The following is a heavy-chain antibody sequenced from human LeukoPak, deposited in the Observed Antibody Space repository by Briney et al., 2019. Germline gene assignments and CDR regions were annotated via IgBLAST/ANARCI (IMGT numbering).Heavy chain of an antibody. Sequence: PSETLSLTCTVSGGSISTYHWSWIRQPPGKGLEWTGYIYYSGPTNYSPSLKSRVTISLDTSKNQFSLKLTSVTAADTAVYYCASMVRGVITLYFDYWGQGTLVTVSS. CDR1: GGSISTYH. V-gene: IGHV4-59*01. CDR3: ASMVRGVITLYFDY. CDR2: IYYSGPT. D-gene: IGHD3-10*01. J-gene: IGHJ4*02.